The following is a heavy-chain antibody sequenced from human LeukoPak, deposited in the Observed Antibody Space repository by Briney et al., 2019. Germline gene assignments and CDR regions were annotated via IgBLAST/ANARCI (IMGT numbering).Heavy chain of an antibody. CDR3: ARDHRAIVVVPAAIGFSYYYYYYMDV. Sequence: SETLSLTCTVSGGSISSGGYYWSWIRQPPGKGLEWIGYIYHSGSTYYNPSLKSRVTISVDRSKNQFSLKLSSVTAADTAVYYCARDHRAIVVVPAAIGFSYYYYYYMDVWGKGTTVTVSS. V-gene: IGHV4-30-2*01. D-gene: IGHD2-2*02. CDR2: IYHSGST. J-gene: IGHJ6*03. CDR1: GGSISSGGYY.